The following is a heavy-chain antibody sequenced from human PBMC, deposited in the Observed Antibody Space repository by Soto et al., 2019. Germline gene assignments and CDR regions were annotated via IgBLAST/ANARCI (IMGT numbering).Heavy chain of an antibody. V-gene: IGHV1-2*02. CDR1: GYTFTGYY. CDR2: INPNSGGT. J-gene: IGHJ6*02. D-gene: IGHD3-3*01. Sequence: ASLKVSCKASGYTFTGYYMHWVRQAAGQGLEWMGWINPNSGGTNYAQKFQGRVTMTRDTSISTAYMELSRLRSDDTAVYYCARDWGITIFGVVIRTSYGMDVWGQGTTVTVSS. CDR3: ARDWGITIFGVVIRTSYGMDV.